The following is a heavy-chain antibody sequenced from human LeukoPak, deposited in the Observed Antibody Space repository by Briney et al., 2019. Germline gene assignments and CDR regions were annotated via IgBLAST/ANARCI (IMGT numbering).Heavy chain of an antibody. J-gene: IGHJ4*02. Sequence: GGSLRLSCTASGFIASSNYMSWVRQAPGKGLEWVSLIYSGGSTYYADSVMGRCNISRDKSNHTLYLQMNSLRAEDTAVYYCATGGRSGVAFESWGQGTLVTVSS. CDR1: GFIASSNY. CDR3: ATGGRSGVAFES. D-gene: IGHD2-15*01. CDR2: IYSGGST. V-gene: IGHV3-53*01.